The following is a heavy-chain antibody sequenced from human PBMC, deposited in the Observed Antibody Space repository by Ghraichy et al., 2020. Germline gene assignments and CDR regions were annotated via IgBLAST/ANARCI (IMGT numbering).Heavy chain of an antibody. CDR2: INSDGSST. CDR1: GFTFSKSS. Sequence: GESLNISCAASGFTFSKSSIHWVRQAPGKGLVWVSRINSDGSSTNYADSVKGRFTISRDNAKNTLYLQMNSLRAEDTAVYYCARVSGYNWFDCWGQGTLVPVSS. D-gene: IGHD5-24*01. V-gene: IGHV3-74*01. J-gene: IGHJ4*02. CDR3: ARVSGYNWFDC.